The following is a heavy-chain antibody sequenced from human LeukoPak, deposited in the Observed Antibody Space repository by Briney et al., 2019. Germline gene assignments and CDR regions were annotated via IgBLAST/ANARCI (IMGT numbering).Heavy chain of an antibody. CDR3: AKLDWLDP. CDR1: GFTIGRLW. J-gene: IGHJ5*02. V-gene: IGHV3-74*03. CDR2: SEGDDSTT. Sequence: GGSLRLSCAASGFTIGRLWMHWVRQAPGKGLVWVSRSEGDDSTTTYADSVKGRFTVSRDTAKNTLYLQMNSLRVEDTAVYYCAKLDWLDPWGKGTLVTVSP.